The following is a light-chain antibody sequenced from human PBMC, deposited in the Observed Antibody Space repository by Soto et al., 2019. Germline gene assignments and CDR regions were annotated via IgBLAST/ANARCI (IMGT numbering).Light chain of an antibody. V-gene: IGLV2-14*01. Sequence: QSALTQPASVSGSPGQSITISCTGTSSDVGGYDYVSWYQHHPGKAPKLLIFEVSNRPSGVSNRFSGSKSGNTASLTISGLQAEDEADYYCSSHRSDLTVVFGGGTKLTVL. CDR1: SSDVGGYDY. J-gene: IGLJ2*01. CDR3: SSHRSDLTVV. CDR2: EVS.